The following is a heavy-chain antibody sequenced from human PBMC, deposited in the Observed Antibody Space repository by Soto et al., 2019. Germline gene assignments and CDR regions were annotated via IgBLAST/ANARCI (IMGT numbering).Heavy chain of an antibody. D-gene: IGHD6-13*01. CDR3: ARDTDSSSWSHYYYYGMDV. CDR2: IIPIFGTA. V-gene: IGHV1-69*06. CDR1: GGTFSSYA. J-gene: IGHJ6*02. Sequence: QVQLVQSGAEVKKPGSSVKVSCKASGGTFSSYAISWVRQAPGQGLEWMGGIIPIFGTANYAQKFQGRVTITADKSTSTEYMELSSLRSEDTAVYYCARDTDSSSWSHYYYYGMDVWGQGTTVTVSS.